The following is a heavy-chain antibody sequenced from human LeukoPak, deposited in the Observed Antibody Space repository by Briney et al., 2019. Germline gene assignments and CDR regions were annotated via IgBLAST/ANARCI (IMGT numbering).Heavy chain of an antibody. CDR2: INPSSGST. CDR3: ARDPDGGSYLFDY. Sequence: GASVKVSCKASGYTFTSYYMHWVRQAPGQGLEWMGIINPSSGSTSYAQKFQGRVTLTRDMSTGTVYMELSSLRSEDTAVYYCARDPDGGSYLFDYWGQGTLVTVSS. V-gene: IGHV1-46*01. J-gene: IGHJ4*02. CDR1: GYTFTSYY. D-gene: IGHD1-26*01.